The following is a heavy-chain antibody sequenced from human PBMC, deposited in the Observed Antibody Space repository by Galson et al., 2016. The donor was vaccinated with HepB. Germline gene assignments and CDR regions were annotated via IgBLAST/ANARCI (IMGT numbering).Heavy chain of an antibody. Sequence: SLRLSCAASGFTFSTYNMNWVRQAPGTGLEWVSYISSSSTTIYYADSVKGRFTISRDNAKSSLFLQMNSLRDEYTAVYYCARWYTWDRGILWLGEIGPNDAFDIWGQGTMVTVSS. CDR3: ARWYTWDRGILWLGEIGPNDAFDI. CDR2: ISSSSTTI. CDR1: GFTFSTYN. J-gene: IGHJ3*02. V-gene: IGHV3-48*02. D-gene: IGHD3-10*01.